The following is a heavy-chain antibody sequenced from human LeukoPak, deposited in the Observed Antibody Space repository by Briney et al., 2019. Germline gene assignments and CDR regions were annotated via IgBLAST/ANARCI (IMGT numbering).Heavy chain of an antibody. CDR3: ARRPGGIHSMDV. J-gene: IGHJ6*02. CDR2: IYPGDSEV. V-gene: IGHV5-51*01. Sequence: GESLKISCMGSGYIFTNYWIAWVRQMPGKGLEWMGIIYPGDSEVRYSPSFQGQVTISADKSISTAYLQWSSLKASDTAMYYCARRPGGIHSMDVWGQGTTATVS. D-gene: IGHD1-14*01. CDR1: GYIFTNYW.